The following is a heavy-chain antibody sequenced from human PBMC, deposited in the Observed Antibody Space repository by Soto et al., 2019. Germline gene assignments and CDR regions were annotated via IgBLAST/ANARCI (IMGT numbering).Heavy chain of an antibody. J-gene: IGHJ4*02. CDR1: GYTFTSYG. D-gene: IGHD1-1*01. CDR3: ARGRYVDY. V-gene: IGHV1-18*01. CDR2: ISAHNGNT. Sequence: QVHLVQSGAEVKKPGASVKVSCKASGYTFTSYGITWVRQAPGQGLEWMGWISAHNGNTDYAQKLQGRVIVTRDTSTSTAYMKLMSLISDDTAVYYCARGRYVDYWGQGALVTVSS.